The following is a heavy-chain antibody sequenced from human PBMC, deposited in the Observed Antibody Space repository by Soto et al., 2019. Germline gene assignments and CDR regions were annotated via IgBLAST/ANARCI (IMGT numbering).Heavy chain of an antibody. Sequence: ASVKVSCKTSGNTFTIYDMNWVLQSPVQGLEWMGWMRPNSGTTGYAGKFQGRVSMTRNTSISTAYMELSGLTSEDTAVYYCARGRGSTSWYYFDYWGQGTQVTVSS. V-gene: IGHV1-8*01. J-gene: IGHJ4*02. CDR3: ARGRGSTSWYYFDY. CDR1: GNTFTIYD. CDR2: MRPNSGTT. D-gene: IGHD6-13*01.